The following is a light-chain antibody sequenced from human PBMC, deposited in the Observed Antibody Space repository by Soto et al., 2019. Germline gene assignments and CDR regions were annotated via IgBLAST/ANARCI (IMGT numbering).Light chain of an antibody. CDR3: SSYAGSLVV. Sequence: QSALTQPPSASGSPGQSVTISCTGTSSDIGAYNYVSWYRQYPDKVPKLLVYQVTKRPSGVPDRFSGSKSGNTAALTVSGLQAEDEAVYYCSSYAGSLVVFGGGTKLTVL. J-gene: IGLJ2*01. CDR1: SSDIGAYNY. V-gene: IGLV2-8*01. CDR2: QVT.